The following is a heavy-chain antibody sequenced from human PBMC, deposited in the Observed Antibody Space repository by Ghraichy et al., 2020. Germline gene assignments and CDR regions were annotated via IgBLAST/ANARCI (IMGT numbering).Heavy chain of an antibody. Sequence: GGSLRLSCAASGFTFDDYAMHWVRQAPRKGLEWVSGISWNSGSIGYADSVEGRFTISRDNAKNSLYLQMNSLRVEDTALYYCAKDITVVVTAPGSWGRGTLVTVSS. CDR2: ISWNSGSI. CDR3: AKDITVVVTAPGS. CDR1: GFTFDDYA. D-gene: IGHD2-21*02. J-gene: IGHJ5*02. V-gene: IGHV3-9*01.